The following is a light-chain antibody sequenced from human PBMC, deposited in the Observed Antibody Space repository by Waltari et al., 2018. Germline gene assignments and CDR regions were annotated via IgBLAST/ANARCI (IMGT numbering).Light chain of an antibody. CDR2: GAS. J-gene: IGKJ4*01. V-gene: IGKV3-15*01. CDR3: QQYNNWPSLT. Sequence: ERVMTQSPATLSVSQGERATLSCRASQSVSSNLAWYQQKPGQAPRLLIYGASTRATGIPARFSGSGSGTEFTLTISSLQSEDFAVYYCQQYNNWPSLTFGGGTKVEIK. CDR1: QSVSSN.